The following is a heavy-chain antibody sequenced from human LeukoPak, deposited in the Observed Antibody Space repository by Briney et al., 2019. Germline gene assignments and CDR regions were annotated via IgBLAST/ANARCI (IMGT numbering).Heavy chain of an antibody. V-gene: IGHV3-30*02. J-gene: IGHJ2*01. CDR1: GFTFSSYG. D-gene: IGHD1-26*01. CDR2: IRYDGSNK. Sequence: GSLRLSCAASGFTFSSYGMHWVRQAPGKGLEWVAFIRYDGSNKYYADSVKGRFTISRDNSKNTLYLQMNSLRAEDTAVYYCAKDMYSGSTVWYFDLWGRGTLVTVSS. CDR3: AKDMYSGSTVWYFDL.